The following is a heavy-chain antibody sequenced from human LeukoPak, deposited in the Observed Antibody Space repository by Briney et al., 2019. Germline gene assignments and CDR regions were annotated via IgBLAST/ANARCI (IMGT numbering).Heavy chain of an antibody. CDR3: ARASSSWYYFDY. CDR1: GFIFSSYS. V-gene: IGHV3-21*01. CDR2: ISTSSSYI. D-gene: IGHD6-13*01. J-gene: IGHJ4*02. Sequence: GGSLRLSCAASGFIFSSYSMNWVRQAPGRGLEWVSFISTSSSYIYYADTVKGRFTISRDNAKNSLYLQMNSLRAEDTAVYYCARASSSWYYFDYWGQGTLVTVSS.